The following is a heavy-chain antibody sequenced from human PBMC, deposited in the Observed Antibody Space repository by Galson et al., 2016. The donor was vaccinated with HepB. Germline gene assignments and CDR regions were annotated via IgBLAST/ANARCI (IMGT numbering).Heavy chain of an antibody. D-gene: IGHD2-2*01. CDR2: IYSDDST. CDR1: GFTVSTNC. CDR3: ARDSPLPAAFDY. V-gene: IGHV3-66*01. J-gene: IGHJ4*02. Sequence: SLRLSCAASGFTVSTNCMSWVRQAPGKGLEWVSVIYSDDSTYYADSVKGRFTISRDNSKNTVYFQLNSQRVEDTAVYYCARDSPLPAAFDYWGQGTLVTVTS.